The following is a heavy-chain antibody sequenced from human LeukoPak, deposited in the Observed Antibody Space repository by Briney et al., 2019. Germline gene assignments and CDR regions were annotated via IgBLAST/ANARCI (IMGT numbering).Heavy chain of an antibody. J-gene: IGHJ5*02. CDR2: INPGDSHT. CDR3: HVWGKSGCIRASCWDGWLDP. V-gene: IGHV5-51*01. Sequence: PGESLKISCKGAGHSFTNYWSGLVRQMPGKGLEWMGIINPGDSHTRYSPSFQGQVTISDDESISTAYLQWSSLKASDPVMQYAHVWGKSGCIRASCWDGWLDPWGQGTLVTVSS. D-gene: IGHD3-16*01. CDR1: GHSFTNYW.